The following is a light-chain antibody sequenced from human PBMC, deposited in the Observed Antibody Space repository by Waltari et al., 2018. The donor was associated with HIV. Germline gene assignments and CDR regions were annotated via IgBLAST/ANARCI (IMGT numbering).Light chain of an antibody. CDR2: SAS. CDR3: QQADSFPHT. V-gene: IGKV1-12*01. J-gene: IGKJ4*01. Sequence: DIQMAQSPSSVTASVGDRVTIKCRTSQTIGSSLAWYQHQQGQGPKLLIYSASRLETGVPSRFVGSGSGAYFTLSISSLQPEDSATYYCQQADSFPHTFGGGTKVEVK. CDR1: QTIGSS.